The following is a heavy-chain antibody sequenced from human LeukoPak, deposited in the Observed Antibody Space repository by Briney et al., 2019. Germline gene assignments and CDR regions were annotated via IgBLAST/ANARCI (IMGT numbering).Heavy chain of an antibody. CDR1: GYTFTSYA. V-gene: IGHV1-3*01. CDR2: INAGNGNT. CDR3: ARSVGPDDDY. Sequence: ASVKVSCKASGYTFTSYAIHWVRQAPGQRLEWMGWINAGNGNTKYSQKFQGRVTISRDTSASTGYMELSSLRSEDTAVYYCARSVGPDDDYWGQGTLVTVSS. D-gene: IGHD1-26*01. J-gene: IGHJ4*02.